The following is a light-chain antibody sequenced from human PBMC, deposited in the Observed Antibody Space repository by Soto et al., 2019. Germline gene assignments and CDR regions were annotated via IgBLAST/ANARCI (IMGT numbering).Light chain of an antibody. V-gene: IGLV1-44*01. Sequence: QSVLTQPPSASGTPGQRVTISCSGSSSNIGSNSVNWYQQLPGTAPKLLIYSTNQRPSGVPDRFSGSKSDTSASLAISGLQSEDEADYYCAAWDDSLNGEVVFGGGTQLTVL. CDR2: STN. CDR3: AAWDDSLNGEVV. CDR1: SSNIGSNS. J-gene: IGLJ2*01.